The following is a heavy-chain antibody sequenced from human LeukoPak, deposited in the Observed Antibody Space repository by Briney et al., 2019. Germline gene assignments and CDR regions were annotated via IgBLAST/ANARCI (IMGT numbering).Heavy chain of an antibody. Sequence: GSLRLSCAASGFTFSSYEMNWVRQAPGKGLEWIGEINHSGSTNYNPSLKSRVTISVDTSKNQFSLKLSSVTAADTAVYYCARTGYQLPPYYYYMDVWGKGTTVTVSS. CDR3: ARTGYQLPPYYYYMDV. CDR1: GFTFSSYE. CDR2: INHSGST. D-gene: IGHD2-2*01. J-gene: IGHJ6*03. V-gene: IGHV4-34*01.